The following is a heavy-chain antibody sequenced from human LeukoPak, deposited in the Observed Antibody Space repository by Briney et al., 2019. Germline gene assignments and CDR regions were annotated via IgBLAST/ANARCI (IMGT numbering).Heavy chain of an antibody. D-gene: IGHD6-19*01. CDR1: GYTFTSYG. Sequence: ASVKVSCKASGYTFTSYGISWVRQAPGQGLEWMGWISAYNGNTNYAQKFQGRVTITRNTSISTAYMELSSLRSEDTAVYYCARVFTVAGMDYWGQGTLVTVSS. V-gene: IGHV1-18*01. J-gene: IGHJ4*02. CDR2: ISAYNGNT. CDR3: ARVFTVAGMDY.